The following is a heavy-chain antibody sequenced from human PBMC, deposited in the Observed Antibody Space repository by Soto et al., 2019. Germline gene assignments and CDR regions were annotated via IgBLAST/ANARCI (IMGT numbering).Heavy chain of an antibody. CDR1: GFTFSSYA. Sequence: GGSLRLSCAASGFTFSSYAMSWVRQAPGKGLEWVSAISGSGGSTYYADSVKGRFTISRDNSKNTLYLQMNSLRAEDTAVYYCAKIGGGGWSPYYFDYWGQGTLVTVSS. J-gene: IGHJ4*02. V-gene: IGHV3-23*01. CDR2: ISGSGGST. CDR3: AKIGGGGWSPYYFDY. D-gene: IGHD2-21*01.